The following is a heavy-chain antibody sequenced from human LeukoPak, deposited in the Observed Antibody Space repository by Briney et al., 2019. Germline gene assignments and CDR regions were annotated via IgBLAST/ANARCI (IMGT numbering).Heavy chain of an antibody. Sequence: GASVKVSCKASGYTFTGYYMHWVRQAPGQGLESMGWINPNSGGTNYAQKFQGRVTMTRDTSISTAYMELSRLRSDDTAVYYCARVDVLMVYARLDYWGQGTLVTVSS. CDR1: GYTFTGYY. J-gene: IGHJ4*02. V-gene: IGHV1-2*02. CDR2: INPNSGGT. D-gene: IGHD2-8*01. CDR3: ARVDVLMVYARLDY.